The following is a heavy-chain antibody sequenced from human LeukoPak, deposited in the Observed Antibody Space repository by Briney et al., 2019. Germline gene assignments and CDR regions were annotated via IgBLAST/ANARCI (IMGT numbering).Heavy chain of an antibody. CDR3: ARGLGYCSGGSCYPLDY. CDR1: GETFISYT. CDR2: IIPILGIA. Sequence: SVKVSCKASGETFISYTISRVRQAPGQGLEWMGRIIPILGIANYAQKFQGRVTITADKSTSTAYMELSSLRSEDTAVYYCARGLGYCSGGSCYPLDYWGQGTLVTVSS. D-gene: IGHD2-15*01. V-gene: IGHV1-69*02. J-gene: IGHJ4*02.